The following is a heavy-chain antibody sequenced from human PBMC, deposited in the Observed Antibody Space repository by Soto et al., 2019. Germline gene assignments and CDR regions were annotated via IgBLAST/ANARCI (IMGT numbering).Heavy chain of an antibody. CDR2: IIPIFGTA. Sequence: SVKVSCKASGGTFSSYAISWVRQAPGQGLEWMGGIIPIFGTANYAQKFQGRVTITADESTSTAYMELSSLRSEDTAVYYCAREINASSSWYDYYYGMDVWGQGTTVTVSS. V-gene: IGHV1-69*13. D-gene: IGHD6-13*01. CDR1: GGTFSSYA. CDR3: AREINASSSWYDYYYGMDV. J-gene: IGHJ6*02.